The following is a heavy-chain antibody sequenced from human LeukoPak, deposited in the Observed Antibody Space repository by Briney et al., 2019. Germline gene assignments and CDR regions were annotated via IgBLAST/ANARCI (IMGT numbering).Heavy chain of an antibody. V-gene: IGHV4-34*01. CDR3: ARVARLSGYDSGGGANKIDY. CDR1: GGSFSGYY. D-gene: IGHD5-12*01. CDR2: IYYSGST. Sequence: SETLSLTCAVYGGSFSGYYWGWIRQPPGKGLEWIGSIYYSGSTYYNPSLKSRVTISVDTSKNQFSLKLSSVTAADTAVYYCARVARLSGYDSGGGANKIDYWGQGTLVTVSS. J-gene: IGHJ4*02.